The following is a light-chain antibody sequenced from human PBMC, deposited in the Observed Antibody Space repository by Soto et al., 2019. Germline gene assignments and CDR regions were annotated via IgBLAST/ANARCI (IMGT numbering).Light chain of an antibody. CDR2: DVT. CDR3: TSYTTRSTV. Sequence: QSALSQPASVSGSPGQSITISCTETSSGVGGVKSISWYQQHPGKAPKLMIYDVTHRVSGVSDRFSGSKSGDTASLSISDLQIEDEAQYYCTSYTTRSTVFGGGTKLTVL. CDR1: SSGVGGVKS. V-gene: IGLV2-14*03. J-gene: IGLJ2*01.